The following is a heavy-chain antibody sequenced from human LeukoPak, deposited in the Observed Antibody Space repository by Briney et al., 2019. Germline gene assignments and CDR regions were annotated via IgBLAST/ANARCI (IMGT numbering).Heavy chain of an antibody. D-gene: IGHD6-19*01. J-gene: IGHJ4*02. Sequence: GASVKVSCKASGYTFTSYAMHWVRQAPGRRLEWMGWINAGNGNRKYSQEFQGRVTITRDTSASTAYMELSSLRSEDMAVYYCARVVKYRSGPLTDLLPYYFDYWGQGTLVTVSS. CDR3: ARVVKYRSGPLTDLLPYYFDY. V-gene: IGHV1-3*03. CDR1: GYTFTSYA. CDR2: INAGNGNR.